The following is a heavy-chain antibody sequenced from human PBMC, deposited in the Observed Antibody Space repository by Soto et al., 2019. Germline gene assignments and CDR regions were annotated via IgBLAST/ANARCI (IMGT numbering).Heavy chain of an antibody. CDR1: GFTFSSYA. V-gene: IGHV3-30-3*01. CDR2: ISSDGSNK. D-gene: IGHD4-17*01. CDR3: ARHTVRGDYAFDI. Sequence: QVQLVESGGGVVQPGRSLRLSCAASGFTFSSYAMHWVRQAPGKGLEWVAVISSDGSNKYYADSVKGRFTISRDTPKNTVYPQMNRLRPEDTGVYYCARHTVRGDYAFDIWGQGTMVTVSS. J-gene: IGHJ3*02.